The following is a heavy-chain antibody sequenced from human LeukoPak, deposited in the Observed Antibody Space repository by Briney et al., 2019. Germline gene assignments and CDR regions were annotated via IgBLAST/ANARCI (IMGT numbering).Heavy chain of an antibody. CDR1: GGSISSYY. J-gene: IGHJ5*02. CDR2: IYTSGST. D-gene: IGHD2-2*01. CDR3: ARHRCSSTSCYFNWFDP. Sequence: SETLSLTCTVSGGSISSYYWSWIRQPPGKGLEWIGYIYTSGSTNYNPSLKSRVTISVDTSKNQFSLKLSSVTAADTAVYYCARHRCSSTSCYFNWFDPWGQGTLVTVS. V-gene: IGHV4-4*09.